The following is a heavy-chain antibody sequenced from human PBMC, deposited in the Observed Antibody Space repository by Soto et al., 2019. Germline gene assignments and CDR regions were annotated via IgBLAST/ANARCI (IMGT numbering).Heavy chain of an antibody. CDR2: IDPSDSYT. CDR3: ARPAWGSGSSPYYYYGMDV. Sequence: PGESLKISCKGSGYSFTSYWISWVRQMPGKGLEWMGRIDPSDSYTNYSPSFQGHVTISADKSISTAYLQWSSLKASDTAMYYCARPAWGSGSSPYYYYGMDVWGQGTTVTVSS. D-gene: IGHD3-10*01. CDR1: GYSFTSYW. V-gene: IGHV5-10-1*01. J-gene: IGHJ6*02.